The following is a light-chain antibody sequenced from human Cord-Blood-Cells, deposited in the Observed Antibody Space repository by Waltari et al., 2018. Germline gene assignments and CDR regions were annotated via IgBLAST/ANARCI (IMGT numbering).Light chain of an antibody. CDR1: QSVSNY. CDR3: QRRSNWPS. CDR2: AAS. V-gene: IGKV3-11*01. J-gene: IGKJ4*01. Sequence: EIVFTQSPATLSLSPGARATPSCRARQSVSNYLAWYQQKHDQAPRLINHAASNRATGIPARFSGSGAGTDFTLTISRLEPEDFAVYCCQRRSNWPSFGGGTKVEIK.